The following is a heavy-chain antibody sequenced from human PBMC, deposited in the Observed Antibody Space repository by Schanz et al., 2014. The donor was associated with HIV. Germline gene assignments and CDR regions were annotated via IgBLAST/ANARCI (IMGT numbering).Heavy chain of an antibody. J-gene: IGHJ5*02. Sequence: EGQLVESRGGLVQPGGSLRLSCAASGFTFKTYWMSWVRQAPGKGLEWLANIKLDGSEKYYVDSVKGRFTISRDNTKNSLYLQMNSLRAEDTAVYYCARDYHWNWFDPWGQGTLVTVSS. CDR1: GFTFKTYW. CDR3: ARDYHWNWFDP. CDR2: IKLDGSEK. V-gene: IGHV3-7*01. D-gene: IGHD1-20*01.